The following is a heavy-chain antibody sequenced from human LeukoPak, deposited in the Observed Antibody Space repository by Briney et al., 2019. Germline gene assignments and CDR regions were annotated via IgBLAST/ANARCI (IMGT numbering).Heavy chain of an antibody. D-gene: IGHD1-26*01. J-gene: IGHJ3*02. CDR1: GGSISSYY. CDR3: ARVLIGSYYESDAFDI. V-gene: IGHV4-59*01. CDR2: IYYSGST. Sequence: SETLSLTCTVSGGSISSYYWSWIRQPPGKGLEWIGYIYYSGSTNYNPSLKSRVTISVDTSKNQFSLKLSSVTAADTAVYYCARVLIGSYYESDAFDIWGQGTMVTVSS.